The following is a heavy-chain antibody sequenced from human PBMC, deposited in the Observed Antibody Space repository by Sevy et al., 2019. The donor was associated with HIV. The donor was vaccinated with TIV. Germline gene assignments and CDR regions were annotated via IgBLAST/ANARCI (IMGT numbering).Heavy chain of an antibody. CDR3: ARAQQITMLVVIGGLYFDF. D-gene: IGHD3-22*01. CDR2: VKQDMSEK. CDR1: GFTFSSNW. J-gene: IGHJ4*02. V-gene: IGHV3-7*01. Sequence: GGSLRLSCATSGFTFSSNWMTWVRQAPGKGLEWVANVKQDMSEKYYADSVNGRFTISRDNAKNSLYLEMNSLRAEDTAVYYCARAQQITMLVVIGGLYFDFWGQGTWSPSPQ.